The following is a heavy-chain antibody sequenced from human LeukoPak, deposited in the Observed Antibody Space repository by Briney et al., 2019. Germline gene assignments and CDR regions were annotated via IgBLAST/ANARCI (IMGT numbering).Heavy chain of an antibody. V-gene: IGHV3-48*01. Sequence: PGGSLRLSCAASGFTFRSYSMNWVRQAPGKGVEWVSYISSSSSTIFYADSVKGRFTISRDNSKNTLYLQMNSLRAEDTAVYYCAKDFLEGGVWGSYRYTTSAYWGQGTLVTVSS. CDR2: ISSSSSTI. CDR3: AKDFLEGGVWGSYRYTTSAY. CDR1: GFTFRSYS. J-gene: IGHJ4*02. D-gene: IGHD3-16*02.